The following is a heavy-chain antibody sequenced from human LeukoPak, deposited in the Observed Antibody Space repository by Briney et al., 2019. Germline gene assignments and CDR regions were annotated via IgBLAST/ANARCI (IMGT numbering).Heavy chain of an antibody. CDR3: ARASGPFDY. CDR2: ISNDVSNK. D-gene: IGHD3-10*01. CDR1: GFTFSVYG. J-gene: IGHJ4*02. Sequence: GGCLRLSCAASGFTFSVYGMHWVRQAPGKGLEWVGVISNDVSNKSYADSVKGRFTISRDNSKNTLYLQMNSLRAEDTAVYSCARASGPFDYWGQGTLVTV. V-gene: IGHV3-33*01.